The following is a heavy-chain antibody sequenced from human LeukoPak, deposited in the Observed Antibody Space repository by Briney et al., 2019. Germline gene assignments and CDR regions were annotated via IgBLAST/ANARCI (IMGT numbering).Heavy chain of an antibody. Sequence: GRSLRLSCAASGFTFDDYGMSWVRQAPGKGLEWVSSIKWNGGSTGYADSVKGRFTISRDNAKNSLYLQMNSLRAEDTALYYCARDGGDCSGDSCYVDYWGQGTLVTVSS. D-gene: IGHD2-15*01. V-gene: IGHV3-20*04. CDR2: IKWNGGST. CDR1: GFTFDDYG. CDR3: ARDGGDCSGDSCYVDY. J-gene: IGHJ4*02.